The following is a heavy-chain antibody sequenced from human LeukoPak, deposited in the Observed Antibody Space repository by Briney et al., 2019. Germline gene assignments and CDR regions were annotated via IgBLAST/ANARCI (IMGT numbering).Heavy chain of an antibody. D-gene: IGHD3-22*01. CDR3: ARNRYYYDSSGYYRYDAFDI. J-gene: IGHJ3*02. CDR2: INPSGGST. V-gene: IGHV1-46*01. CDR1: GYIFTSYN. Sequence: GASVKVSCKASGYIFTSYNMHWVRQAPGQGLEWMGIINPSGGSTNYAQKFQGRVTMTRDTSTSTVSMELSSLRSEDTAVYYCARNRYYYDSSGYYRYDAFDIWGQGTKVTVSS.